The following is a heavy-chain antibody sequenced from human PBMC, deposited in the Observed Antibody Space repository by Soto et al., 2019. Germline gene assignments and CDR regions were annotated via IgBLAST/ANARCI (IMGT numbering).Heavy chain of an antibody. CDR1: GYTFTSYD. CDR2: MNPNSGNT. D-gene: IGHD2-15*01. J-gene: IGHJ5*01. CDR3: ARAGGYCSGGSCYWFDP. Sequence: ASVKVSCKASGYTFTSYDINWVRQATGQGLEWMGWMNPNSGNTGYAQKFQGRVTRTGNTSISTAYMELSSVRSEDTAVYYCARAGGYCSGGSCYWFDPWGQGTLVTVSS. V-gene: IGHV1-8*01.